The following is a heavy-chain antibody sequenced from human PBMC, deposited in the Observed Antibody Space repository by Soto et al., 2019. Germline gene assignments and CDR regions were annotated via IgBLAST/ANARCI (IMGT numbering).Heavy chain of an antibody. CDR3: AKDSRSHPQGWFDP. J-gene: IGHJ5*02. D-gene: IGHD2-15*01. CDR2: ISGSGDYT. CDR1: GFTFSSYA. Sequence: EVQLLKSGRGLVQPGESLRLSCAASGFTFSSYAMTWVRQAPGKGLEWVSSISGSGDYTYFADSVKGRFTISRDNSKDTLYLQMSSLRVEDTAIYYCAKDSRSHPQGWFDPWGQGTLVTVSS. V-gene: IGHV3-23*01.